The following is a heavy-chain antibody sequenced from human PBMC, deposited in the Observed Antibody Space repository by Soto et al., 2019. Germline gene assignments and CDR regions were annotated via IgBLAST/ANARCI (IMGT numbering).Heavy chain of an antibody. Sequence: QITLTESGPTLVKPTQTLTLTCTFSGFSFSTGAVGVGWIRQPPGTALEFLALIYWDDDQRYRPSLKNKITITKDTSRNQVVRTMTDLDPEDTATYYCAHVYWAASGTRYYFDHWGQGTLVTVSS. CDR3: AHVYWAASGTRYYFDH. CDR2: IYWDDDQ. V-gene: IGHV2-5*02. CDR1: GFSFSTGAVG. D-gene: IGHD6-13*01. J-gene: IGHJ4*02.